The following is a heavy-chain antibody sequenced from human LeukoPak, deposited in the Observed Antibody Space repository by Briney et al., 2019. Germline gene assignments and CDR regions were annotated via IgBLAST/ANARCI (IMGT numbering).Heavy chain of an antibody. J-gene: IGHJ4*02. CDR3: ARVWGNYDYVWGSYRYTPFDY. D-gene: IGHD3-16*02. CDR2: IYHSGST. V-gene: IGHV4-38-2*01. Sequence: PSETLSLTCAVSGYSISSGYYWGWIRQPPGKGLEWIGSIYHSGSTYYNPSLKSRVTISVDTSKNQFSLELSSVTAADTAVYYCARVWGNYDYVWGSYRYTPFDYWGQGTLVTVSS. CDR1: GYSISSGYY.